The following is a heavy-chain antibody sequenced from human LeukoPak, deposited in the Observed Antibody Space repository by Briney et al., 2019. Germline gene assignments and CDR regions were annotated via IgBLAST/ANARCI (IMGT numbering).Heavy chain of an antibody. D-gene: IGHD3-10*01. J-gene: IGHJ4*02. V-gene: IGHV1-2*06. CDR2: INPNSGGT. CDR3: ARDQRYYGSGSFDY. Sequence: ASVKVSCKASGYTFTGYYMHWVRQAPGQGLEWMERINPNSGGTNYAQKFQGRVTMTRDTSISTAYMELSRLRSDDTAVYYCARDQRYYGSGSFDYWGQGTLVTVSS. CDR1: GYTFTGYY.